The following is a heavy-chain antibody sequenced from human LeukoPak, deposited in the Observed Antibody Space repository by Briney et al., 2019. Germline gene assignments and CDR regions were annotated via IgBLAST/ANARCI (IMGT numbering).Heavy chain of an antibody. CDR3: ARVAGYGGNVDY. J-gene: IGHJ4*02. CDR1: GFTVSSNY. Sequence: GGSLRLSCAASGFTVSSNYMSCVRQVPGKGLEWVSVIYSGGSTYYADSVKGRFAISRENSKNTLYLQMNSLRAEDTAVYYCARVAGYGGNVDYWGQGTLVTVSS. CDR2: IYSGGST. V-gene: IGHV3-66*02. D-gene: IGHD4-23*01.